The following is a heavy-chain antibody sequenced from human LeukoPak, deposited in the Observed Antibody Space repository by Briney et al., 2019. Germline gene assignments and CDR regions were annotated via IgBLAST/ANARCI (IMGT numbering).Heavy chain of an antibody. CDR2: ISSNGGST. CDR3: ARLISCSGGSCYSGDY. V-gene: IGHV3-64*01. D-gene: IGHD2-15*01. J-gene: IGHJ4*02. Sequence: PGGSLRLSCAASGFTFSSYAMHWVRQAPGEGLEYVSAISSNGGSTYYANSVKGRFTISRDNSKNTLYLQMGSLRAEDMAVYYCARLISCSGGSCYSGDYWGQGTLVTVSS. CDR1: GFTFSSYA.